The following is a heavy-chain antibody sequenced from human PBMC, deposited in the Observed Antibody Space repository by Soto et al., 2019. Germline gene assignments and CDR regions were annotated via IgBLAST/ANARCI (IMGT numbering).Heavy chain of an antibody. CDR2: IYYSGST. Sequence: SETLSLTCTVSGGSISSSSYYWGWIRQPPGKGLEWIGSIYYSGSTYYNPSLKSRVTISVDTSKNQFSLKLSSVTAADTAVYYCARHFANRAGPGPYYYYYYMDVWGKGTTVTVSS. CDR1: GGSISSSSYY. D-gene: IGHD6-25*01. CDR3: ARHFANRAGPGPYYYYYYMDV. V-gene: IGHV4-39*01. J-gene: IGHJ6*03.